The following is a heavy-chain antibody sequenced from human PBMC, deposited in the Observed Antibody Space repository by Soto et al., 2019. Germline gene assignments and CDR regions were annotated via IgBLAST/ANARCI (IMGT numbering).Heavy chain of an antibody. Sequence: QITLKESGPTLVKPTQPLTLTCTFSGFSLSTTRVAVGWIRQPPGKALEWLALIYWDDDKRYSPFLKSRLTITKDTTKNQVVPTMTNIDPVDTATYYCSHIVVAGLGYYFDCWGQGSLVTVSS. CDR1: GFSLSTTRVA. J-gene: IGHJ4*02. CDR3: SHIVVAGLGYYFDC. D-gene: IGHD6-19*01. V-gene: IGHV2-5*02. CDR2: IYWDDDK.